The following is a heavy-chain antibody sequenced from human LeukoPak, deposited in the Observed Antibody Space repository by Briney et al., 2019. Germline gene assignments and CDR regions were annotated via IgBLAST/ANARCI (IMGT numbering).Heavy chain of an antibody. J-gene: IGHJ5*02. D-gene: IGHD3-9*01. CDR3: ARLYDISNSWFDP. CDR2: FNPSGGTT. CDR1: GYTFTNYF. V-gene: IGHV1-46*03. Sequence: GASVKVSCKASGYTFTNYFMHWVRQAPGQRLEWMGFFNPSGGTTSYAQNFQGRVTMTRDTSTSTVYMELSSLRSEDTAVYYCARLYDISNSWFDPWGQGTLVTVSS.